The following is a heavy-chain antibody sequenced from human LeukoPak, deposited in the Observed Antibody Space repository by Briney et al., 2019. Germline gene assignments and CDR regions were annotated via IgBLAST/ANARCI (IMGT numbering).Heavy chain of an antibody. Sequence: ASVNVSCKASGYTFTSYYMHWVRQPPGQGLEWMGIINPSGGSTSYAQKFQGRVTLTRDTSTSTVYMELSSLRSEDTAVYYCARDQVPVGATVDYYYGMDVWGQGTTVTVSS. V-gene: IGHV1-46*01. CDR3: ARDQVPVGATVDYYYGMDV. CDR1: GYTFTSYY. J-gene: IGHJ6*02. CDR2: INPSGGST. D-gene: IGHD1-26*01.